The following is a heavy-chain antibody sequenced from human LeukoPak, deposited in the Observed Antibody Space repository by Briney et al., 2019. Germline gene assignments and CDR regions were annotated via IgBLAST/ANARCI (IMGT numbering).Heavy chain of an antibody. D-gene: IGHD3-16*02. Sequence: GGSLRLSCAASGFTFSSYWMHWVRQAPGKGLVWVSRINSDGSSTSYADSVKGRFTTSRDNAKNALYLQMNSLRAEDTAVYYCARGPGGGDYVWGSYHYDYWGQGTLVTVSS. CDR1: GFTFSSYW. J-gene: IGHJ4*02. CDR3: ARGPGGGDYVWGSYHYDY. CDR2: INSDGSST. V-gene: IGHV3-74*01.